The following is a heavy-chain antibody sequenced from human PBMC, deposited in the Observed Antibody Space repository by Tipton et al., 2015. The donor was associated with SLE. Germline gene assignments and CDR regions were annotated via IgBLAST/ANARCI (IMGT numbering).Heavy chain of an antibody. D-gene: IGHD3-3*01. CDR3: AKEMGRFLEWLLYLDY. J-gene: IGHJ4*02. CDR2: IWYDGSNK. CDR1: GFTFSSYG. Sequence: SLGLSCAASGFTFSSYGMHWVRQAPGKGLEWVAVIWYDGSNKYYADSVKGRFTISRDNSKNTLYLQMSSLRAEDTAVYYCAKEMGRFLEWLLYLDYWGQGTLVTVSS. V-gene: IGHV3-30*18.